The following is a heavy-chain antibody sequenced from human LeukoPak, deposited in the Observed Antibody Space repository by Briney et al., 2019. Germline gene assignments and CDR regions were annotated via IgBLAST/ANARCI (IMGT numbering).Heavy chain of an antibody. CDR2: IYYSGSS. D-gene: IGHD3-22*01. Sequence: SETLSLTCTVSGDSISSSGYYWGWVSQPPGKGLEWIGDIYYSGSSYYSPSLKSRVTISLDTSKNQFSLKLRSVTAADTAVYYCARRRYYDSTGFLDWGQGSLVSVSS. V-gene: IGHV4-39*01. CDR3: ARRRYYDSTGFLD. CDR1: GDSISSSGYY. J-gene: IGHJ1*01.